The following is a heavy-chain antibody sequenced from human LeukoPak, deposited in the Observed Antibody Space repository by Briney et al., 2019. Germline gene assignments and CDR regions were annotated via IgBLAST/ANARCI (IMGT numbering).Heavy chain of an antibody. CDR2: INPNSGGT. J-gene: IGHJ6*03. CDR1: GHTFTGYY. V-gene: IGHV1-2*06. CDR3: ARDIVRYYDFWSGYYTGGYYMDV. D-gene: IGHD3-3*01. Sequence: ASVKVSCKASGHTFTGYYMHWVRQAPGQGLEWMGRINPNSGGTNYAQKFQGRVTMTRDTSISTAYMELSRLRSDDTAVYYCARDIVRYYDFWSGYYTGGYYMDVWGKGTTVTVSS.